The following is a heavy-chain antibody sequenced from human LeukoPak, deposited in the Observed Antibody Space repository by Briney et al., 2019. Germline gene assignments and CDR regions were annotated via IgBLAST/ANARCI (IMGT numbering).Heavy chain of an antibody. V-gene: IGHV4-59*01. CDR3: AGVMVYATPFRLDY. CDR2: IYYSGST. Sequence: SETLSLTCTVSGGSISSYYWSWIRQPPGKGLEWIGYIYYSGSTNYNPSLKSRVTISVDTSKNQFSLKLSSVTAADTAVYYCAGVMVYATPFRLDYWGQGTLVTVSS. J-gene: IGHJ4*02. CDR1: GGSISSYY. D-gene: IGHD2-8*01.